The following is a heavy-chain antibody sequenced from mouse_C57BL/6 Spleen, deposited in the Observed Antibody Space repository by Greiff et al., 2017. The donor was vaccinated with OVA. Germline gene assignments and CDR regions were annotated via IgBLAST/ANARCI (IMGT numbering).Heavy chain of an antibody. V-gene: IGHV1-69*01. CDR2: IDPSDSYT. D-gene: IGHD2-5*01. J-gene: IGHJ4*01. CDR3: ARFYYSNYDAMDY. CDR1: GYTFTSYW. Sequence: QVQLQQPGAELVMPGASVKLSCKASGYTFTSYWMHWVKQRPGQGLEWIGEIDPSDSYTNYNQKFQGKSTLTVDKSSSTAYMQLSSLTSEDSAVYYCARFYYSNYDAMDYWGQGTSVTVSS.